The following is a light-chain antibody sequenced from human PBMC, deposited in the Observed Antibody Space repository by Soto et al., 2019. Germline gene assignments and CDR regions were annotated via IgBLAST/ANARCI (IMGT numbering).Light chain of an antibody. V-gene: IGLV2-11*01. Sequence: QSVLTQPRSLSGPPGQSVTISCTGPTIGAHSFVSWYQDRPDKVPKLLIYDVSQRPSGIPDRFSGSRSANTASLTISGLQADDAAAYYCCSYTGNKVFVFGTGTKGTVL. J-gene: IGLJ1*01. CDR1: TIGAHSF. CDR3: CSYTGNKVFV. CDR2: DVS.